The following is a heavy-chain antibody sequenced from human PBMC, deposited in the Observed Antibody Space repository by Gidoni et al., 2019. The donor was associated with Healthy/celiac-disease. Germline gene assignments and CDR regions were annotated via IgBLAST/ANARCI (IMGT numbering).Heavy chain of an antibody. CDR3: ACPSGHSSSWYLLYGMDV. D-gene: IGHD6-13*01. CDR1: GGTFSSYA. V-gene: IGHV1-69*01. J-gene: IGHJ6*02. Sequence: QVQLVQSGAEVKKPGSSVQVSCKASGGTFSSYAISWVRQAPGQWLEWRGGIIPIFGTANYAQKLQGRVTITADESTSTAYMELSSLRSEDTAVYYCACPSGHSSSWYLLYGMDVWGQGTTVTVSS. CDR2: IIPIFGTA.